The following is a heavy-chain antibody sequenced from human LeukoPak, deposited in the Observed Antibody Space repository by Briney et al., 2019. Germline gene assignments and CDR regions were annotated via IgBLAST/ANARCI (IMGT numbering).Heavy chain of an antibody. CDR1: GFTFSSYS. J-gene: IGHJ4*02. D-gene: IGHD7-27*01. CDR2: ISSSSSTI. Sequence: PGGSLRLSCAASGFTFSSYSMNWVRQAPGKGLEWVSYISSSSSTIYYADSVKGRFTISRDNAKNSLYLQMNSLRAEDTAVYYCARGYNTGDYYGWGQGTLVTVSS. CDR3: ARGYNTGDYYG. V-gene: IGHV3-48*01.